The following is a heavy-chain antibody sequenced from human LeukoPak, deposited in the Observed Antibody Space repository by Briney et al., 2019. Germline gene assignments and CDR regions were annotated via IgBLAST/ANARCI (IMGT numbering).Heavy chain of an antibody. CDR1: GGSISSSSYY. V-gene: IGHV4-39*07. CDR3: ARSIYDFWSGYSYYMDV. D-gene: IGHD3-3*01. J-gene: IGHJ6*03. CDR2: IYHSGST. Sequence: SETLSLTCTVSGGSISSSSYYWGWIRQPPGKGLEWIGSIYHSGSTYYNPSLKSRVTISVDTSKNQFSLKLSSVTAADTAVYYCARSIYDFWSGYSYYMDVWGKGTTVTVSS.